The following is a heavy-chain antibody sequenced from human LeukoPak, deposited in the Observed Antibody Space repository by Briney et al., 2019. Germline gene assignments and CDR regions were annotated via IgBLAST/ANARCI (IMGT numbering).Heavy chain of an antibody. CDR3: ASITMVRGAIDY. J-gene: IGHJ4*02. D-gene: IGHD3-10*01. V-gene: IGHV4-59*01. Sequence: SETLSLTCAVYGGSFSGYYWSWVRQPPGKGLEWVGYINYSGSTNYNPSLKSRVTISVDTSKTQFSLKLTSVTAADTAVYYCASITMVRGAIDYWGQGTLVTVSS. CDR1: GGSFSGYY. CDR2: INYSGST.